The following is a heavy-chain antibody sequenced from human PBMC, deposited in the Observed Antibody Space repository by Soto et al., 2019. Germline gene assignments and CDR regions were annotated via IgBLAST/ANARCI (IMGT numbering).Heavy chain of an antibody. D-gene: IGHD3-9*01. CDR1: GDSVSSNSAA. CDR2: TYYRSKWYN. Sequence: QSQTLSLTCAISGDSVSSNSAAWNWIRQSPSRGLEWLGRTYYRSKWYNDYAVSVKSRITINPDTSKNQFSLQLNSVTPEDTAVYYCARGIDILTGYQYYFDYWGQGTLVTVSS. V-gene: IGHV6-1*01. CDR3: ARGIDILTGYQYYFDY. J-gene: IGHJ4*02.